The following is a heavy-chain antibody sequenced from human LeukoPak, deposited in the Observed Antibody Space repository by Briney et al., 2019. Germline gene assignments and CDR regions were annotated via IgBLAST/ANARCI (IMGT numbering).Heavy chain of an antibody. D-gene: IGHD3-3*01. J-gene: IGHJ5*02. Sequence: PGGSLRLSCAASGFTFSGYYMSWIRQAPGKGLEWVSYISSSGSTIYYADSVKGRFTISRDNAKNSLYLQMNSLRAEDTAVYYCARDFWRYDFWSGRNENWFDPWGQGTLVTVSS. V-gene: IGHV3-11*01. CDR2: ISSSGSTI. CDR3: ARDFWRYDFWSGRNENWFDP. CDR1: GFTFSGYY.